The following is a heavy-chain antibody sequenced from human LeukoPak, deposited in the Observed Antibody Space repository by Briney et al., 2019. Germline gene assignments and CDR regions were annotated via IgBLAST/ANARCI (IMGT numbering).Heavy chain of an antibody. Sequence: ALVTVSCKASGYTFTNYGINWERQAPGQGLEWMGWISAYSGNTNYAQKVQGRVTMTTDTSTSTAYMELRSLRSDDTAMYYCARESYVYSRSPDDAFDIWGRGTLVTVSS. V-gene: IGHV1-18*01. J-gene: IGHJ3*02. CDR2: ISAYSGNT. D-gene: IGHD6-6*01. CDR1: GYTFTNYG. CDR3: ARESYVYSRSPDDAFDI.